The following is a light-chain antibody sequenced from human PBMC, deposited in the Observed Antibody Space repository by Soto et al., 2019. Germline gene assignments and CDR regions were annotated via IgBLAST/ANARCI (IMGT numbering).Light chain of an antibody. V-gene: IGLV2-14*01. CDR3: NSFTSTNTWV. Sequence: QSVLTQVASVSGSPGQSITISCTATSSDVGGHDYVSWYLQHPGKAPKLLIYEAFNRPSGVSDRFSGSKSGSTASLTISGLQAEDEGDYYCNSFTSTNTWVFGGGTKLTVL. CDR1: SSDVGGHDY. CDR2: EAF. J-gene: IGLJ3*02.